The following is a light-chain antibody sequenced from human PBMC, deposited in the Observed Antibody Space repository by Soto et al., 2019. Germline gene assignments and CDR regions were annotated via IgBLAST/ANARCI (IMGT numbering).Light chain of an antibody. CDR1: QSISSSY. CDR2: GAS. J-gene: IGKJ1*01. CDR3: QQYNNWPRT. V-gene: IGKV3-20*01. Sequence: EMVLTQSPGTLSLSPGKRATLSCRGGQSISSSYLAWYQQRPGQAPRLLIYGASSRATGIPDRFSGSGSGTEFTLTISSLQFEDFAVYYCQQYNNWPRTFGQGTKVDIK.